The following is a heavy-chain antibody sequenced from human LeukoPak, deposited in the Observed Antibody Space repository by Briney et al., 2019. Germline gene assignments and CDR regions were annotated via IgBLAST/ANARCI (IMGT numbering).Heavy chain of an antibody. D-gene: IGHD6-13*01. CDR3: ARGYNHQIAAANDC. Sequence: GGSLRLSCAASGFNFNTYTFNWVRQAPGKGLEWVAFISSSSTFTYYADSVKGRFTISRDNAKNSLFLQMNSLRVEDTAIYYCARGYNHQIAAANDCWGQGALVTVSS. J-gene: IGHJ4*02. CDR2: ISSSSTFT. CDR1: GFNFNTYT. V-gene: IGHV3-48*01.